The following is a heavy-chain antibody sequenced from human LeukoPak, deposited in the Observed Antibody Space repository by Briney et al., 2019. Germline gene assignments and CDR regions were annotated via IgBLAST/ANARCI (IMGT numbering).Heavy chain of an antibody. CDR3: ARAGQDTATNNGCFDY. CDR2: INPNSGGT. V-gene: IGHV1-2*02. Sequence: ASVKVSCKASGYTFTGYYMHWVRQAPGQGLEWMGWINPNSGGTNYAQKFQSRVTMTRDTSISTAYMELSRLRSDDTAVYYCARAGQDTATNNGCFDYWGQGTLVTVSS. J-gene: IGHJ4*02. D-gene: IGHD5-18*01. CDR1: GYTFTGYY.